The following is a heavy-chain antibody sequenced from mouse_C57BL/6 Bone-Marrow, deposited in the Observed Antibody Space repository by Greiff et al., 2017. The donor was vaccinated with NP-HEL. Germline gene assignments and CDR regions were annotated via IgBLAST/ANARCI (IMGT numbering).Heavy chain of an antibody. J-gene: IGHJ4*01. V-gene: IGHV1-81*01. Sequence: VKLLESGAELARPGASVKLSCKASGYTFTSYGISWVKQRTGQGLEWIGEIYPRSGNTYYNEKFKGKATLTADKSSSTAYMELRSLTSEDSAVYFCARGARGYAMDYWGQGTSVTVSS. CDR2: IYPRSGNT. CDR1: GYTFTSYG. CDR3: ARGARGYAMDY.